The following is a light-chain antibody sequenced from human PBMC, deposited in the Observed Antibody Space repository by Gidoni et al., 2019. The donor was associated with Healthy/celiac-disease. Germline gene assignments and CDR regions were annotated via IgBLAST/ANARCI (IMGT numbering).Light chain of an antibody. CDR3: YSAADNKGV. CDR1: VLAKKY. J-gene: IGLJ2*01. CDR2: KDR. Sequence: SYELTQPSSVSVSPGQTARITCSGDVLAKKYPRWFQQKPGQAPVLVIYKDRERPSGIPERFSGSSSGTTVTLTISGAQVEDEADYYCYSAADNKGVFGGGTKLTVL. V-gene: IGLV3-27*01.